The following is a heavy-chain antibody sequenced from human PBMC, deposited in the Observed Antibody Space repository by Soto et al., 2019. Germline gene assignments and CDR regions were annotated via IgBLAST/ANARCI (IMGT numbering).Heavy chain of an antibody. Sequence: SETLSLTCAVYGGSFSGYYWSWIRQPPGKGLEWIGEINHSGSTNYNPSLKSRVTISVDTSKNQFSLKLSSVTAADTAVYYCARGRGVLRCLEWSTSGMDVWGQGATVTVSS. D-gene: IGHD3-3*01. CDR1: GGSFSGYY. J-gene: IGHJ6*02. CDR2: INHSGST. V-gene: IGHV4-34*01. CDR3: ARGRGVLRCLEWSTSGMDV.